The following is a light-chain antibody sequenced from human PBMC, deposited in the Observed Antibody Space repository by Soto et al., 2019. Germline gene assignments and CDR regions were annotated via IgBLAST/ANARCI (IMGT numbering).Light chain of an antibody. J-gene: IGKJ4*01. CDR1: QSVRSNY. V-gene: IGKV3-20*01. CDR2: DAS. CDR3: QQYGRSPLT. Sequence: EIVLTQSPDTLSLSPGERATLSCRASQSVRSNYLAWYQQKPGQAPRFLIYDASSRATGIPDRFSGSGSGTDFTLTISRLETEDFAVYYCQQYGRSPLTFGGGTKVEIK.